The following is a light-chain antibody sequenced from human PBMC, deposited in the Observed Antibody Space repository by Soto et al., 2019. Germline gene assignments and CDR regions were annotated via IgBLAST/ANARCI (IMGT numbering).Light chain of an antibody. CDR3: QQRSKMPLT. CDR1: QSVSTN. CDR2: GAS. V-gene: IGKV3-15*01. Sequence: IVMTQCPDTLPVSPGERATLSCRASQSVSTNLAWYQHKPGQAPRLLIYGASTRATGIPARFSGTGSETDFTLTISSLEPEDFAIYYCQQRSKMPLTFGHGTKVDIK. J-gene: IGKJ1*01.